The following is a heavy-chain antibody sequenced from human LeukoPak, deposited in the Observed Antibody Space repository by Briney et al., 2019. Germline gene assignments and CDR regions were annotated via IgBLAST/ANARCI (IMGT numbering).Heavy chain of an antibody. CDR2: IIPIFGTA. CDR1: GGTFSSYA. Sequence: GASVKVSCKASGGTFSSYAISWVRQAPGQGLEWMGGIIPIFGTANYAQKFQGRVTITADESTSTAYMELSSLRSEDTAVYYCARDLGYCSSTSCYRYWFDPWGQGTLVTVSS. D-gene: IGHD2-2*02. V-gene: IGHV1-69*13. J-gene: IGHJ5*02. CDR3: ARDLGYCSSTSCYRYWFDP.